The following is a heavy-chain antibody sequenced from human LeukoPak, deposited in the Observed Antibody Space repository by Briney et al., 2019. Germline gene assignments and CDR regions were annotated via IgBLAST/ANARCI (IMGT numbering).Heavy chain of an antibody. D-gene: IGHD3-10*01. J-gene: IGHJ4*02. V-gene: IGHV4-59*12. Sequence: SETPSLTCTVSGGSISSYYWIWIRQPPGKGLEWVGYIYYSGSTYYNPSLKSRVTISVDTSKNQFSLKLTSVTAADTAVYYCAREDGSGSRSPIDYWGQGTLVTVSS. CDR1: GGSISSYY. CDR2: IYYSGST. CDR3: AREDGSGSRSPIDY.